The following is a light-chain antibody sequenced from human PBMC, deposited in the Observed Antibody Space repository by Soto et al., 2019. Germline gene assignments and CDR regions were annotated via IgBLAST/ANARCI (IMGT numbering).Light chain of an antibody. J-gene: IGLJ1*01. Sequence: ALAQPASVSGSPGQAITISCSGTSSDVGAFNYVSWYQQHPGKAPKLMIYDVSNRPSGVSNRFSGSKSGNTASLTISGLRAEDEADYYCNSYTSNNTYVFGTGTKVTVL. V-gene: IGLV2-14*03. CDR2: DVS. CDR3: NSYTSNNTYV. CDR1: SSDVGAFNY.